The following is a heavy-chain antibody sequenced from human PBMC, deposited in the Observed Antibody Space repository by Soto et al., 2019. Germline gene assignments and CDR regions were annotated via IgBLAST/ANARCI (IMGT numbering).Heavy chain of an antibody. V-gene: IGHV6-1*01. D-gene: IGHD1-7*01. CDR1: GDSVSSNSAA. CDR3: ARLEQNWNLPRTYYFDY. CDR2: TYYRSRWYN. J-gene: IGHJ4*02. Sequence: SQTLSLTCVISGDSVSSNSAAWNWIRQSPSRGLEWLGRTYYRSRWYNDYAVSVRSRITVNADTSKNQFSLHLNSVTPEDTAVYYCARLEQNWNLPRTYYFDYWGQGTLVTVSS.